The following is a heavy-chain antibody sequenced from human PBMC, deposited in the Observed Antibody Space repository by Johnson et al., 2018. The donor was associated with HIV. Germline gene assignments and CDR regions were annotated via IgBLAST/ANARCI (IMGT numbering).Heavy chain of an antibody. CDR2: ISYDGSNK. V-gene: IGHV3-30*18. J-gene: IGHJ3*02. Sequence: QMLLVESGGGVVQPGRSLRLSCAASGFTFSSYGMHWVRQAPGKGLEWVAVISYDGSNKSYEDSVKGRFPISRDNSKNPLYLQMNSLRAEDTAVYYCAKDRDYYGSGSPADAFDIWGQGTMVTVSS. CDR1: GFTFSSYG. CDR3: AKDRDYYGSGSPADAFDI. D-gene: IGHD3-10*01.